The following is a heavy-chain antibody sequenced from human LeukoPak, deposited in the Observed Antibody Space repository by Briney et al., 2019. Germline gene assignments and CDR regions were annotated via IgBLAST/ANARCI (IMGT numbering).Heavy chain of an antibody. CDR1: GFTVSSNY. CDR2: IYSGGST. Sequence: PGGPLRLSCAASGFTVSSNYMSWVRQAPGKGLEWVSVIYSGGSTYYADSVKGRFTISRDNSKNTLYLQMNSLRAEDTAVYYCAYGGDILTGYADYWGQGTLVTVSS. V-gene: IGHV3-53*01. J-gene: IGHJ4*02. D-gene: IGHD3-9*01. CDR3: AYGGDILTGYADY.